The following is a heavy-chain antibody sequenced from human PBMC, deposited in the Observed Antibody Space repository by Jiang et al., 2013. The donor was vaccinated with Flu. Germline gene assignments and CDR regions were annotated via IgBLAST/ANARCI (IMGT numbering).Heavy chain of an antibody. V-gene: IGHV4-59*01. J-gene: IGHJ4*02. CDR1: DGSINSYC. Sequence: TVSDGSINSYCWSWIRQPPGKGLEWIGYVYNDGSTKYNPTLKSRVTISVDTSKNQVSLKVTSVTAADTAVYYCARGGWEPSYFDYWGQGTPVTVSS. CDR3: ARGGWEPSYFDY. CDR2: VYNDGST. D-gene: IGHD4-23*01.